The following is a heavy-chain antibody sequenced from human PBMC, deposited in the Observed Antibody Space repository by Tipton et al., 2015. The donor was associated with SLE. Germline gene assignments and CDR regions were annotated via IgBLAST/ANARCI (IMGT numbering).Heavy chain of an antibody. D-gene: IGHD3-3*01. CDR2: INHSGST. J-gene: IGHJ4*02. CDR1: GGSFSGYQ. Sequence: TLSLTCAVYGGSFSGYQWSWIRQPPGKGLEWIGEINHSGSTNYNPSLKSRVTISVDTSKNQFSLKLSSVTAADTAVYYCARGGRFLEWLTYWGQGTLVTVSS. CDR3: ARGGRFLEWLTY. V-gene: IGHV4-34*01.